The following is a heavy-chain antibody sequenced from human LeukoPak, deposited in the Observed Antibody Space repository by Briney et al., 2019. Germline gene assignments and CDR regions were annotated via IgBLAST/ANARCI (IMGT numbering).Heavy chain of an antibody. CDR1: GYTFTSYY. J-gene: IGHJ3*02. V-gene: IGHV1-46*01. D-gene: IGHD3-16*02. CDR2: INPSGGST. Sequence: GASVKVSCKASGYTFTSYYMHWVRQAPGQGLEWMGIINPSGGSTSYAQKFQGRVTMTRDTSTSTVYMELSSLRSEDTAVYYCARSRTRIMITFGGVIVDDAFDIWSQGTMVTVSS. CDR3: ARSRTRIMITFGGVIVDDAFDI.